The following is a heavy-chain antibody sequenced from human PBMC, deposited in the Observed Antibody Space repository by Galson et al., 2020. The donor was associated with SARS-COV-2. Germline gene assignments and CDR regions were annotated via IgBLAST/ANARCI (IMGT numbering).Heavy chain of an antibody. CDR3: ARSDGYYYYGMDV. J-gene: IGHJ6*02. V-gene: IGHV4-59*01. CDR1: GGSISSYY. Sequence: SETLSFTCTVSGGSISSYYWSWIRQPPGKGLEWIGYIYYSGSTNYNPSLKSRVTISVDTSKNQFSLKLSSVTAADTAVYYCARSDGYYYYGMDVWGQGTTVTVSS. D-gene: IGHD2-21*02. CDR2: IYYSGST.